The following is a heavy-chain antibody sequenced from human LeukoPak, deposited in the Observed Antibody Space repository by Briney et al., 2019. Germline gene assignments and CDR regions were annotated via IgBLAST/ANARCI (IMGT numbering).Heavy chain of an antibody. CDR1: GGSISSGGYY. CDR2: IYHSGST. D-gene: IGHD3-22*01. V-gene: IGHV4-30-2*01. Sequence: PSQTLSLTCTVSGGSISSGGYYWSWIRQPPGKGLEWIGYIYHSGSTNYNPSLKSRVTISVDKSKNQFSLKLSSVTAADTAVYYCARDPGYYDSSGYQNDYWGQGTLVTVSS. J-gene: IGHJ4*02. CDR3: ARDPGYYDSSGYQNDY.